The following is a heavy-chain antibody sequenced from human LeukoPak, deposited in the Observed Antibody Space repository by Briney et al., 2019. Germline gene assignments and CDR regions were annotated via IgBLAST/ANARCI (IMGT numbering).Heavy chain of an antibody. J-gene: IGHJ4*02. D-gene: IGHD2-15*01. CDR2: ILSGSGNI. CDR3: ARTRGVGSDCDY. CDR1: GFTFYEYS. V-gene: IGHV3-21*01. Sequence: GGSLRLSCATSGFTFYEYSMNWVRQAPGKGLEWVSSILSGSGNIHYADSVKGRFTISRDNAKNSLYLQMNSLRADDTAVYYCARTRGVGSDCDYWGQGTLVTVSS.